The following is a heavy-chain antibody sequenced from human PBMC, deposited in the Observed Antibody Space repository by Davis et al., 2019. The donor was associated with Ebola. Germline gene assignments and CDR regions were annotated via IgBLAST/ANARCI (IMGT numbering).Heavy chain of an antibody. D-gene: IGHD3-9*01. Sequence: GESLKISCAASGFTFSSYAMSWVRQAPGKGLEWVSAISGSGGSTYYADSVKGRFTISRDNSKNTLYLQMNSLRVEDTAVYYCVKAEYIDYNRCFDYWGQGTLVTVSS. CDR1: GFTFSSYA. V-gene: IGHV3-23*01. J-gene: IGHJ4*02. CDR3: VKAEYIDYNRCFDY. CDR2: ISGSGGST.